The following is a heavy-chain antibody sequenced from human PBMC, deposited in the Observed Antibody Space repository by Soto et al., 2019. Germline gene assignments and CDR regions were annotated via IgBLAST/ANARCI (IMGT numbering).Heavy chain of an antibody. V-gene: IGHV1-69*13. CDR3: ARAIIHGSSQYYFDY. J-gene: IGHJ4*02. D-gene: IGHD3-10*01. Sequence: GASVKVSCKASGGTFSSYAISWVRQAPGQGLEWMGGFIPIFGTANYAQKFQGRVTITADESTSTAYMELSSLRSEDTAVYYCARAIIHGSSQYYFDYWGQGTLVTVSS. CDR1: GGTFSSYA. CDR2: FIPIFGTA.